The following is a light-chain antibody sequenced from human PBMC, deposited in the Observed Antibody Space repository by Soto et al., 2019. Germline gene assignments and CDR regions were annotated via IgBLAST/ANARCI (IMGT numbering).Light chain of an antibody. CDR1: QSVSSSF. J-gene: IGKJ1*01. V-gene: IGKV3-20*01. CDR2: GAS. Sequence: EIVLTQSPGTLSLSPGDTATLSCRVSQSVSSSFLAWYQQKPGQVPSLLIYGASSRATGIPDRFSGSGSGTDFTLTISRLEPEDFAVYYCQQYGSSPWTFGQGTKVEIK. CDR3: QQYGSSPWT.